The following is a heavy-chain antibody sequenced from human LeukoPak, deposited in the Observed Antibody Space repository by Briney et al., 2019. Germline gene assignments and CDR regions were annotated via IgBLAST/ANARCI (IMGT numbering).Heavy chain of an antibody. V-gene: IGHV4-31*03. CDR3: ARVHYGDPPGYFDY. CDR1: GCTISSGGYY. J-gene: IGHJ4*02. D-gene: IGHD4-17*01. Sequence: MTSQTLFLTCTGSGCTISSGGYYWIWIRHPPGQGLDWSGYIYYSGSTYYNPSLKSRVTISVDTSKNQFSLKLSSVTAADTAVYYCARVHYGDPPGYFDYWGQGTLVTVSS. CDR2: IYYSGST.